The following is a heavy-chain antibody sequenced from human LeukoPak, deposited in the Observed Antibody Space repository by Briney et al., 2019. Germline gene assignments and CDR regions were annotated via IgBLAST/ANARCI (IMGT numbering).Heavy chain of an antibody. CDR2: ISYDGSNK. V-gene: IGHV3-30*03. J-gene: IGHJ4*02. Sequence: GGSLRLSCAAPGFTFSSYGVHWVRQAPGKGLEWVAVISYDGSNKYYADSVKGRFTISRDNSKNTLYLQMNSLRAEDTAVYYCATIKVRANNYDTDGFEYWGQGTLVTVSS. CDR1: GFTFSSYG. CDR3: ATIKVRANNYDTDGFEY. D-gene: IGHD3-10*01.